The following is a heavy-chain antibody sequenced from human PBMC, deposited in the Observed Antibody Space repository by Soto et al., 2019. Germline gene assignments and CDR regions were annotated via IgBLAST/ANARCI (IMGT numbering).Heavy chain of an antibody. Sequence: LETLCLTYAVYGGSFRDYYWSWISQPPGKGLEWIGEINHSGSTNYNPSLKSRVTISVDTSKNQFSLKLSSVTAADTAVYYCARREAGYDNFDYRGQGTLVTVSS. V-gene: IGHV4-34*01. CDR2: INHSGST. D-gene: IGHD5-12*01. CDR3: ARREAGYDNFDY. CDR1: GGSFRDYY. J-gene: IGHJ4*02.